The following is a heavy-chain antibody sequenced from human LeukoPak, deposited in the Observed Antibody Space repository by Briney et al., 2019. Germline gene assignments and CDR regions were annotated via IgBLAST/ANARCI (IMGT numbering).Heavy chain of an antibody. CDR3: ARANEGDYRLDF. CDR2: IYYSGST. CDR1: GGSITSGGYY. J-gene: IGHJ4*02. V-gene: IGHV4-31*03. Sequence: PSETLSLTCTVSGGSITSGGYYWSWIRQHPGKGLEYIGYIYYSGSTYYNPSLKSRVTISVDTSKKQFFLRLTSVTAADTAVYYCARANEGDYRLDFWGQGTLVTVSS. D-gene: IGHD4-17*01.